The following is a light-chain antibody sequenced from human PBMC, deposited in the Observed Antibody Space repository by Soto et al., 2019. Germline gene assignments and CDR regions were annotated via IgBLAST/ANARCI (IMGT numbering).Light chain of an antibody. CDR1: NSDIGAYNF. Sequence: QSALTQPASASGSPGQSITISCTGSNSDIGAYNFVSWLQQHPGKAPKLIIYEVTSRPSGVSSRFSGSKSGNTASLNISGRQAEDDDDYYCCSYTAGSPLLVFGGGTKLTVL. CDR2: EVT. CDR3: CSYTAGSPLLV. V-gene: IGLV2-14*01. J-gene: IGLJ3*02.